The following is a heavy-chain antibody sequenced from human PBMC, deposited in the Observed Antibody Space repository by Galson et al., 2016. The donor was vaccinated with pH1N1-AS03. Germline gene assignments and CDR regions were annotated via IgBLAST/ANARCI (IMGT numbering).Heavy chain of an antibody. J-gene: IGHJ6*04. D-gene: IGHD5-18*01. CDR2: IAAVGTT. Sequence: SLRLSCAASGFTVSTYDMHWVRQSAGGGLEWVSLIAAVGTTEYAGSVKGRFTIFRDNVKNSLYLQMNNLRAEDTALYCCAVWGYISNTHGLDVWGKGTTVTVSS. V-gene: IGHV3-13*01. CDR3: AVWGYISNTHGLDV. CDR1: GFTVSTYD.